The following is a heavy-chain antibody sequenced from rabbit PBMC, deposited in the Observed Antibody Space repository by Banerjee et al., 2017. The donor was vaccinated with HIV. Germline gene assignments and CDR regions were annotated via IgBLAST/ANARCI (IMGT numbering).Heavy chain of an antibody. Sequence: QEQLVESGGGLIKPGASLTLTCKASEFHLSNYDISWVRQAPGKGLEWIACIGTGGGSTWYASWVNGRFTCAKTSSTTVSLQFFSLTAADTTTYFCARGSGFAPHCYLWGPGTLVTVS. J-gene: IGHJ4*01. D-gene: IGHD1-1*01. CDR2: IGTGGGST. V-gene: IGHV1S45*01. CDR1: EFHLSNYD. CDR3: ARGSGFAPHCYL.